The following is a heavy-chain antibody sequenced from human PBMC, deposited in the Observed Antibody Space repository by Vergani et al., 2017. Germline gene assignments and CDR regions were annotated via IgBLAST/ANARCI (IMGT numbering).Heavy chain of an antibody. CDR1: GFTFTSSA. Sequence: QLVQSGAEVKKPGTSVKVSCKASGFTFTSSAVQWVRQARGQRLEWIGWIVVGSGNTNYAQKFQERVTITRDMSTSTAYMELSSLRSEDTAVYYCAKRYSSSSEDLYYYYYGMDVWGQGTTVTVSS. CDR3: AKRYSSSSEDLYYYYYGMDV. J-gene: IGHJ6*02. D-gene: IGHD6-6*01. CDR2: IVVGSGNT. V-gene: IGHV1-58*01.